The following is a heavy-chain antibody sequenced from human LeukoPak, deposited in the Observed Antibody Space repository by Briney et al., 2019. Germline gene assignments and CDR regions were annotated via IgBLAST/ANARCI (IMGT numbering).Heavy chain of an antibody. CDR2: IYYSGST. CDR1: GGSISSYY. D-gene: IGHD6-19*01. Sequence: PSETLSLTCTVSGGSISSYYWSWIRQPPGKGLEGIGYIYYSGSTNYNPSLKRRVTISVDTSKNHFSLKLSSVTAADTAVYYCARGTYSSGRIPFDYWGQGTLVTVSS. J-gene: IGHJ4*02. CDR3: ARGTYSSGRIPFDY. V-gene: IGHV4-59*01.